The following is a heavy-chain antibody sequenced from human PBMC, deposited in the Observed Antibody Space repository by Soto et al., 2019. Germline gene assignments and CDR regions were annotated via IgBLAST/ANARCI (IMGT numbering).Heavy chain of an antibody. V-gene: IGHV1-46*01. CDR2: INPSGGST. J-gene: IGHJ6*02. D-gene: IGHD2-15*01. Sequence: ASVKVSCKASGYTFTGYYMHWVRQAPGQGLEWMGIINPSGGSTSYAQKFQGRVTMTRDTSTSTVYMELSSLRSEDTAVYYCARPSYCSGGSCYPEYYYYGMDVWGQGTTVTVS. CDR3: ARPSYCSGGSCYPEYYYYGMDV. CDR1: GYTFTGYY.